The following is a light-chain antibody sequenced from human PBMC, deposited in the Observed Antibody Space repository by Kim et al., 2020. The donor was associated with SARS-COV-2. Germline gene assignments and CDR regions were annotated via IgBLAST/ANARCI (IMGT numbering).Light chain of an antibody. CDR2: GKN. V-gene: IGLV3-19*01. CDR3: NSRDSNDNVV. J-gene: IGLJ2*01. Sequence: SSELTQDPAVSVALGQTVRITCQGDSLRSYYATWYQQKPGQAPIVVIYGKNNRPSGIPDRFSGSSSGNTAFLTITGTQAGDEADYYCNSRDSNDNVVFGGGTQLTVL. CDR1: SLRSYY.